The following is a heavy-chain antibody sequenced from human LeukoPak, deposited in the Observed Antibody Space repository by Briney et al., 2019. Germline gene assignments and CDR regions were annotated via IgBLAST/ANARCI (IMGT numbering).Heavy chain of an antibody. D-gene: IGHD3-3*01. CDR1: GFTFSSYG. CDR3: AKASVLRFLEWPFDY. V-gene: IGHV3-30*02. CDR2: IRYDGSNK. J-gene: IGHJ4*02. Sequence: GGSLRLSCAASGFTFSSYGMHWVRQAPGKGLEWVAFIRYDGSNKYYADSVKGRFTISRDNSKNTLYLQMNSLRAEDTAVCYCAKASVLRFLEWPFDYWGQGTLVTVSS.